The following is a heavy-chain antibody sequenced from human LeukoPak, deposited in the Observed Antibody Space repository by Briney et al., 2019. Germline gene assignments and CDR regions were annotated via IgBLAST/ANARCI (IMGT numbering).Heavy chain of an antibody. CDR3: AKDHYWSIDY. Sequence: GRSLRLSCAASGFTFSSYGMHWVRQAPGKGLEWVAVISYDGSNKYYADSVKGRFTISRDNSKNTLYLQMNSLRAEDTCVYYCAKDHYWSIDYWGRGTLVTVSS. J-gene: IGHJ4*02. V-gene: IGHV3-30*18. D-gene: IGHD3-3*01. CDR1: GFTFSSYG. CDR2: ISYDGSNK.